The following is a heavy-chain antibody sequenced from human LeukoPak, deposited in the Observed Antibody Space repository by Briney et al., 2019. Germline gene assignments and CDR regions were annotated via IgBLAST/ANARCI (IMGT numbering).Heavy chain of an antibody. CDR1: GGSISSSRYY. V-gene: IGHV4-39*07. CDR3: ARVVGTTVGLDY. CDR2: IYYSGST. Sequence: PSETLSLTCTVSGGSISSSRYYWGWIRQPPGKGLEWIGSIYYSGSTYYNPSLKSRVTISVDTSKNQFSLKLSSVTAADTAVYYCARVVGTTVGLDYWGQGTLVTVSS. J-gene: IGHJ4*02. D-gene: IGHD4-11*01.